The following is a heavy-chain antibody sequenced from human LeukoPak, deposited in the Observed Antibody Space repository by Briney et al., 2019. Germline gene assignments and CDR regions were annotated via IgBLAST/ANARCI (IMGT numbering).Heavy chain of an antibody. V-gene: IGHV3-23*01. D-gene: IGHD3-3*01. CDR2: IDGGRDNT. CDR3: AKDILGWTFDV. CDR1: GFTLSNNA. J-gene: IGHJ3*01. Sequence: GGSLRLSCAASGFTLSNNAMAWVRQAPGKGLEWVSGIDGGRDNTHYADSVKGRFTISRDSSKNALYPQMNSLRVEDTAVYYCAKDILGWTFDVWGQGTLVTVS.